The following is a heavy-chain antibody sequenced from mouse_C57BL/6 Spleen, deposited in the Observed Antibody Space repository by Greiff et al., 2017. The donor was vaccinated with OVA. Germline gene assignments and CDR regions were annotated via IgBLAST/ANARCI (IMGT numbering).Heavy chain of an antibody. CDR1: GFTFSNYW. V-gene: IGHV6-3*01. J-gene: IGHJ3*01. CDR3: TGGGLLRGFAY. Sequence: EVKVEESGGGLVQPGGSMKLSCVASGFTFSNYWMNWVRQSPEKGLEWVAQIRLKSDNYATHYAESVKGRFTISRDDSKSSVYLQMNNLRAEDTGIYYCTGGGLLRGFAYWGQGTLVTVSA. D-gene: IGHD1-1*01. CDR2: IRLKSDNYAT.